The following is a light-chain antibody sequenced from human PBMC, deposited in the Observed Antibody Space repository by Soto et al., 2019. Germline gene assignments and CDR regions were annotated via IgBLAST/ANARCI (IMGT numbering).Light chain of an antibody. Sequence: TQSPATLSLSPGERATLSCRASQSVSSYLAWYQQKPGKAPKLLIYDASSLESGVPSRFSGSGSGTEFTLTISSLQPDDFATYYCQQYNSYSPTFGQGTKVDIK. V-gene: IGKV1-5*01. CDR1: QSVSSY. J-gene: IGKJ1*01. CDR2: DAS. CDR3: QQYNSYSPT.